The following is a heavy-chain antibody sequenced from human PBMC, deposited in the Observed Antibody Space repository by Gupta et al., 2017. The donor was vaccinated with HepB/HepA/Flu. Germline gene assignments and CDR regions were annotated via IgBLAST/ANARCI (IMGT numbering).Heavy chain of an antibody. J-gene: IGHJ4*02. V-gene: IGHV3-30-3*01. CDR3: ARAGGDVGDD. D-gene: IGHD2-21*02. CDR2: ISFDGGKN. Sequence: PGTGLEWVAVISFDGGKNYYTDSVKGRFTISSDNSKNTLYLEMNSLRPEDTAVYYCARAGGDVGDDGGQGTLVTVSS.